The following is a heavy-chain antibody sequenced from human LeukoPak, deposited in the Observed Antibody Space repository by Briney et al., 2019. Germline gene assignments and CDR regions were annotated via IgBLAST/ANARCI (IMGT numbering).Heavy chain of an antibody. CDR3: ATLSSGGSGSYHHY. D-gene: IGHD3-10*01. V-gene: IGHV3-23*01. J-gene: IGHJ4*02. CDR2: ISAGGSGT. Sequence: GGSLRLSCASSGFTYSNFGMSWVREAPGKGLEWVSNISAGGSGTYFADSVKGRFRISRDNSKSTLFLQMNSLRVEDTAIYYCATLSSGGSGSYHHYWGQGTLVTVSS. CDR1: GFTYSNFG.